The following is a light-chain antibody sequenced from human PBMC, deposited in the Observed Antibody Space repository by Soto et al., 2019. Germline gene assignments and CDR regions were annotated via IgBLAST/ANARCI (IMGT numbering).Light chain of an antibody. CDR3: QQYSTLWT. CDR2: GAS. CDR1: QSVSSSY. J-gene: IGKJ1*01. Sequence: EIVLTPSPGTLSLSPGGRATLSCRASQSVSSSYLAWYQQKPGQAPRLLIYGASSRATGIPDRFSGSGSGTEFTLTISSLQPDDFAAYYCQQYSTLWTFGQGTKVDIK. V-gene: IGKV3-20*01.